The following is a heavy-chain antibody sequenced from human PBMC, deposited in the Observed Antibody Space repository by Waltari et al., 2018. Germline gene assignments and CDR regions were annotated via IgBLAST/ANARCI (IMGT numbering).Heavy chain of an antibody. D-gene: IGHD2-15*01. CDR3: ARENVVVVAAIPYYYGMDV. V-gene: IGHV1-69*08. CDR1: GGTVNSYA. Sequence: QVQLVQSGAEVKKPGSSVKVACKASGGTVNSYAISLVRKAPGQGLEWMGRIIPIFCTANYAQKFQGRVTITADKSTSTAYMELSSLRSEDTAVYYCARENVVVVAAIPYYYGMDVWGQGTTVTVSS. CDR2: IIPIFCTA. J-gene: IGHJ6*02.